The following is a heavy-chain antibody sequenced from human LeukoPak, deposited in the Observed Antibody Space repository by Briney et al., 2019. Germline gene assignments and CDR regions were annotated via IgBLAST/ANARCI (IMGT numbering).Heavy chain of an antibody. J-gene: IGHJ4*02. D-gene: IGHD4-23*01. CDR3: ARVTTVVTPGYFDY. CDR1: GGSFSGYY. Sequence: TSETLSLTCAVYGGSFSGYYWSWIRQPPGKGLEWIGEINHSGSTNYNPSLKSRVTISVDTSKNQFSLKLSSVTAADTAVYYCARVTTVVTPGYFDYWGQGTLVTVSS. V-gene: IGHV4-34*01. CDR2: INHSGST.